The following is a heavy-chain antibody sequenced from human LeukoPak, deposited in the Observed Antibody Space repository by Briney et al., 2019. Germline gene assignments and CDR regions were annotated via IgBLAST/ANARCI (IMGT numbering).Heavy chain of an antibody. CDR1: GFTFDDYG. D-gene: IGHD3-10*01. Sequence: GSLRLSCAASGFTFDDYGMSWVRQAPGKGLEWVSGINWNGGSTGYADSLKGRFTISRDNAKNSLYLQMNSLRAEDTALYHCARASGKGLDYYYYGMDVWGQGTTVTVSS. CDR3: ARASGKGLDYYYYGMDV. CDR2: INWNGGST. V-gene: IGHV3-20*01. J-gene: IGHJ6*02.